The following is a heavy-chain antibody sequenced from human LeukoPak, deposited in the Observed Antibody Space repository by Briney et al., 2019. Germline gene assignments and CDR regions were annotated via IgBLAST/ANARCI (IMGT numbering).Heavy chain of an antibody. J-gene: IGHJ5*01. CDR3: TRAGYSSGFDS. CDR2: INSDGYSI. Sequence: GGSLRLSCAASGFTFSGYWMHWVRQAPGKGLVWVSRINSDGYSITYADSVKGRFTISRDNAKNTLYLQMNSLIAEDTAVYFCTRAGYSSGFDSWGQGTLVTVSS. CDR1: GFTFSGYW. V-gene: IGHV3-74*03. D-gene: IGHD6-19*01.